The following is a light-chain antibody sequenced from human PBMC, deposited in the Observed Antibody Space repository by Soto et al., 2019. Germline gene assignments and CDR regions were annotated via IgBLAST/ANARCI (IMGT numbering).Light chain of an antibody. J-gene: IGLJ1*01. CDR2: EGG. V-gene: IGLV2-23*01. Sequence: QCVLTQPASVYGSPGRWIALSCPETSSDVGTYNLVSWYQQHPGKAPKLLISEGGKRPSGVSDRFSGSKSGNTASLTISGLQAEDEADYYCCSFAAGNTYVFGTGTKVTVL. CDR3: CSFAAGNTYV. CDR1: SSDVGTYNL.